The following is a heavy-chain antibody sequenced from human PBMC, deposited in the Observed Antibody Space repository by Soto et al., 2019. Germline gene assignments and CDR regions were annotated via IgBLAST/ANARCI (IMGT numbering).Heavy chain of an antibody. Sequence: QVQLVQSGAEVKKPGASVKVSCKASGYTFTSYGISWVRQAPGQGLEWMGWISAYNGNTNYAQKLQGRVTMTTDTAKSTAYMDLRSLRSDDTAVYYCARDRIVGAAPRGWFDPWGQGTLVTVSS. D-gene: IGHD1-26*01. CDR1: GYTFTSYG. V-gene: IGHV1-18*01. CDR2: ISAYNGNT. J-gene: IGHJ5*02. CDR3: ARDRIVGAAPRGWFDP.